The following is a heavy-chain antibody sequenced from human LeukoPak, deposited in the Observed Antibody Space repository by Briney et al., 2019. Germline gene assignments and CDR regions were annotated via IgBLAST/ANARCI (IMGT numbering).Heavy chain of an antibody. V-gene: IGHV4-59*01. Sequence: SETLSLTCTVSGGSISSYYWNWIRQPPGKGLEWIGYIYNTGSTNNNPSLKSRVTISVDTSKKHFSLKLSSVTAADTAVYYCARSVEGYCSGGSCYSYYYYMDVWGKGTTVTVSS. D-gene: IGHD2-15*01. CDR2: IYNTGST. CDR3: ARSVEGYCSGGSCYSYYYYMDV. J-gene: IGHJ6*03. CDR1: GGSISSYY.